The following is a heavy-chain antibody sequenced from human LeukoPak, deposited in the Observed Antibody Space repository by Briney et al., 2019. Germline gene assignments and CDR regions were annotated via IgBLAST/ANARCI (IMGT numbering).Heavy chain of an antibody. Sequence: ASVKVSCMASGYTFTGYYMHWVRQAPGQGLEWMGWINPNSGGTNYAQKFQGRVTMTRDTSISTAYMELSRLRSDDTAVYYCARDVTMIVVVTNNDDYWGQGTLVTVSS. V-gene: IGHV1-2*02. CDR2: INPNSGGT. CDR3: ARDVTMIVVVTNNDDY. CDR1: GYTFTGYY. J-gene: IGHJ4*02. D-gene: IGHD3-22*01.